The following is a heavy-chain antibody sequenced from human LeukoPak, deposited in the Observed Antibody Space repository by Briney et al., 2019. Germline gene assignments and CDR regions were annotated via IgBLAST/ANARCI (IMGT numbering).Heavy chain of an antibody. Sequence: SETLSLTCAVYGGSFSGYYWSWIRQPPGKGLEWIGEINHSGSTNYNPSLKSRVTISVDTSKNQFSLKLSSVTAADTAVYYCARRPWRWFDPWGQGTLVTVSS. D-gene: IGHD3-3*01. CDR2: INHSGST. CDR3: ARRPWRWFDP. CDR1: GGSFSGYY. V-gene: IGHV4-34*01. J-gene: IGHJ5*02.